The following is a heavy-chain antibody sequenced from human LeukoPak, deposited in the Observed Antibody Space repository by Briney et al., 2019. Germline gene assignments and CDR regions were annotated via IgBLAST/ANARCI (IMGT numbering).Heavy chain of an antibody. J-gene: IGHJ4*02. CDR3: ARGAAVGAFFDY. D-gene: IGHD1-26*01. CDR1: GFIFSDYY. Sequence: GGSLRLSCAASGFIFSDYYMSWIRQAPGKGVEWVSYISGSGSTIYYADSGEGRFTISRDNAKNALYLQMNSLRAEDTAVYYCARGAAVGAFFDYWGQGTLVTVSS. CDR2: ISGSGSTI. V-gene: IGHV3-11*01.